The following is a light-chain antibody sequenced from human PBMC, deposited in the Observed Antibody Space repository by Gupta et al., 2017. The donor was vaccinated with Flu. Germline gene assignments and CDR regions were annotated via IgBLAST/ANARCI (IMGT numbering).Light chain of an antibody. CDR3: QSDHINNHEV. CDR1: SGTIASNY. V-gene: IGLV6-57*02. CDR2: EAN. J-gene: IGLJ2*01. Sequence: NFMLTQPHPVSVSPATTVTISCTCSSGTIASNYVQWWQQSPGNDPTPVIYEANQGPSGVPARFSCPIDSSSSSASLTISGLKTEDEADYSCQSDHINNHEVVGGGTKLTVL.